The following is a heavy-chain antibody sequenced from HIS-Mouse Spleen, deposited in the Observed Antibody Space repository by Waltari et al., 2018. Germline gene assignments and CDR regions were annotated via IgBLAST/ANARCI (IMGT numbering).Heavy chain of an antibody. V-gene: IGHV1-2*02. CDR1: GYTFTGYY. Sequence: QVQLVQSGAEVKKPGASVKVSCKASGYTFTGYYMHWVRQAPGQGLEWMEWINPNSGGTNYAQKVQGRVTMTRDTSISTAYMELSRLRSDDTAVYYCARVDGSYYYWGQGTLVTVSS. D-gene: IGHD1-26*01. CDR3: ARVDGSYYY. CDR2: INPNSGGT. J-gene: IGHJ4*02.